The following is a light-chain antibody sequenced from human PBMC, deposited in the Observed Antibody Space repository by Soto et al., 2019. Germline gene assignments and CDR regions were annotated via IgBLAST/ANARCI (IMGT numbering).Light chain of an antibody. J-gene: IGKJ2*01. V-gene: IGKV1-5*03. Sequence: DIQMTQSPSTLSASVGDRVTTTCRARQNIVNWLAWYQQKPGKAPNLLIYKTSTLQRGVPSRFSGSGSGTEFPLTINSRQPHVFTRYYRQLHDSPPMSTFAQGTNVYIK. CDR1: QNIVNW. CDR3: QLHDSPPMST. CDR2: KTS.